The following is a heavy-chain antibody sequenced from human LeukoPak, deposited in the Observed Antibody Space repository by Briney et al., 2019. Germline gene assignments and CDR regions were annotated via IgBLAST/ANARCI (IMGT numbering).Heavy chain of an antibody. V-gene: IGHV4-4*09. CDR1: GDSIRSFY. CDR2: ISSTGST. Sequence: SETLSLTCTLSGDSIRSFYWSWLRQPPGKGLEWLGYISSTGSTNYSPSLKSRVTISVDTSKNQLSLKLTSVTAADTAVYYCARQVLDFWSPSTLRARFDPWGQGTLVAVPS. J-gene: IGHJ5*02. CDR3: ARQVLDFWSPSTLRARFDP. D-gene: IGHD3-3*01.